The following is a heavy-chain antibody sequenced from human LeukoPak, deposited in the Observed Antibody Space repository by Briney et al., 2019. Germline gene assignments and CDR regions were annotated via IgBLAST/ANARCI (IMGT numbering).Heavy chain of an antibody. Sequence: KSSETLSLTCGVSGGSITNTNYWTWVRQPPGKGLEWIGEVNLQGSTNYNPSLMGRVAISVDTSENHISLQLTSVTAADTAVYYCARSVDRLAPFDFWGQGTLVSVSS. V-gene: IGHV4-4*02. J-gene: IGHJ4*02. CDR2: VNLQGST. CDR3: ARSVDRLAPFDF. D-gene: IGHD6-19*01. CDR1: GGSITNTNY.